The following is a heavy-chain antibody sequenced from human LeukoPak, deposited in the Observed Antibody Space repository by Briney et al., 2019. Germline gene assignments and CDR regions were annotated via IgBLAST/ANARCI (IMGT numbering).Heavy chain of an antibody. CDR1: GFTFSTYS. CDR3: ASRLDY. CDR2: ISTSSTTM. D-gene: IGHD5-12*01. V-gene: IGHV3-48*01. Sequence: GGSLRLSCAASGFTFSTYSMNWVRQAPGKGLEWVSHISTSSTTMYYADSVKGRFTISRDNTKNSLYLQMNSLRAEDTAVYYCASRLDYWGQGTLVTVSS. J-gene: IGHJ4*02.